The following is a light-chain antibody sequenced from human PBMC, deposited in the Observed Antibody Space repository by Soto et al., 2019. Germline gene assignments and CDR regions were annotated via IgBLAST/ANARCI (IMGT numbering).Light chain of an antibody. J-gene: IGLJ2*01. V-gene: IGLV1-51*01. Sequence: QSVLTQPPSVSAAPGQKVTISCSGSSSNIGNNYVSWYQQLPGTAPKLLIYDNDKRPSGIPDRFSGSKSGTSATLGVTGLQTGDEADHYCPTWDSSLSAGVFGGGTKLTVL. CDR1: SSNIGNNY. CDR3: PTWDSSLSAGV. CDR2: DND.